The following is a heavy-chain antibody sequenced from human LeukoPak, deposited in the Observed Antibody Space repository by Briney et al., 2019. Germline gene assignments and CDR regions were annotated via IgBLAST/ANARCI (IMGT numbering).Heavy chain of an antibody. CDR1: GGSISSSNYY. Sequence: SETLSLTCTVSGGSISSSNYYWGWIRHPPGEGLEWIGSLFYSGNTYYNPSLKSRVTISVDTSKNQLSLKVRSVTATDTAVYSCVRHSADHTSFDHWGQGTLVTVSS. V-gene: IGHV4-39*01. CDR3: VRHSADHTSFDH. J-gene: IGHJ4*02. CDR2: LFYSGNT.